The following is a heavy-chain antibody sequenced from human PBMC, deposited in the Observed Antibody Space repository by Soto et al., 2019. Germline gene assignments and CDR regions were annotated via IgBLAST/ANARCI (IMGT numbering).Heavy chain of an antibody. Sequence: ASVKVSCKASGYTFTSYAMHWVRQAPGQRLEWMGWINAGNGNTKYSQKFQGRVTITRDTSASTAYMELSSLRSEDTAVYYCARTENSIAVAGRPYYHCGMDVWGQGTTVTVS. D-gene: IGHD6-19*01. CDR2: INAGNGNT. V-gene: IGHV1-3*01. CDR3: ARTENSIAVAGRPYYHCGMDV. J-gene: IGHJ6*02. CDR1: GYTFTSYA.